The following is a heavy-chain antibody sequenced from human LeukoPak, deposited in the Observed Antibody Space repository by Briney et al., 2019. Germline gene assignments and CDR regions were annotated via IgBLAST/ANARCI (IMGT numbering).Heavy chain of an antibody. V-gene: IGHV3-23*01. J-gene: IGHJ4*02. Sequence: GGSLRLSCAASGFTFSSYVMSWVRQAPGKGLECVSSISGSGDRTQYADSVKGRFTISRDNSKNTLYLQMNSLRAEDTAVYYCAKELWFGEYLFDYWGQGTLVTVSS. D-gene: IGHD3-10*01. CDR3: AKELWFGEYLFDY. CDR1: GFTFSSYV. CDR2: ISGSGDRT.